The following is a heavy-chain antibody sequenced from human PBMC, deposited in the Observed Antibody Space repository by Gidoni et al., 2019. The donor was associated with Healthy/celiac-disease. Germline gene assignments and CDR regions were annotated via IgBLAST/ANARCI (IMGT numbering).Heavy chain of an antibody. CDR1: GVTFSSYA. CDR3: ARGGFGYCSSTSCPEGADY. CDR2: IIPIFGTS. V-gene: IGHV1-69*01. J-gene: IGHJ4*02. Sequence: QVQLVQSGAEVKKPGSSVKVSCQASGVTFSSYAISWVRQAPGQGLEWMGGIIPIFGTSNYAQKFQGRVTITADESTSTAYMELSSLRSEDTAVYYCARGGFGYCSSTSCPEGADYWGQGTLVTVSS. D-gene: IGHD2-2*01.